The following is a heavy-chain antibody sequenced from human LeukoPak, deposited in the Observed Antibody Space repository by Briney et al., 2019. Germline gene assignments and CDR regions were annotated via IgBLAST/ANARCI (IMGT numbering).Heavy chain of an antibody. CDR1: GYTFTSYG. CDR2: ISAYNGNT. J-gene: IGHJ5*02. Sequence: ASVKVSCKASGYTFTSYGISWVRQAPGQGLEWMGWISAYNGNTNYAQKLQGRVTMTTDTSTSTAYMELRSLRSDDMAVYYCASARYCSGGSCRPPGWFDPWGQGTLVTVSS. CDR3: ASARYCSGGSCRPPGWFDP. D-gene: IGHD2-15*01. V-gene: IGHV1-18*03.